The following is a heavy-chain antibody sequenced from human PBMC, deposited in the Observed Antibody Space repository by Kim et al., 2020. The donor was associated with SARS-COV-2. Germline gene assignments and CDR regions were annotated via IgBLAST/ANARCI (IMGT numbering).Heavy chain of an antibody. D-gene: IGHD1-20*01. CDR3: AGVTGTFLGDFDY. J-gene: IGHJ4*02. V-gene: IGHV1-69*01. Sequence: AQKFQGRVTITAAESTSTAYMELSSLRSEDTAVYYCAGVTGTFLGDFDYWGQGTLVTVSS.